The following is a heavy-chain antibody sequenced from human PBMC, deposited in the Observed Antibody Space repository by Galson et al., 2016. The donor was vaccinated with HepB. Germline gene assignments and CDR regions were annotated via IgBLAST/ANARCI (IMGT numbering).Heavy chain of an antibody. J-gene: IGHJ6*02. Sequence: SLRLSCAASGFTFSSYWMSWVRQAPGKGLEWVANINQDGSEKNYVDSVKGRFTISRDNSKNTLYLQMNSLSAEDTAMYFCAKDMVAVPGVSGGQKYYYFYYGLDVWGPGTTVTVSS. CDR2: INQDGSEK. V-gene: IGHV3-7*01. CDR1: GFTFSSYW. D-gene: IGHD6-19*01. CDR3: AKDMVAVPGVSGGQKYYYFYYGLDV.